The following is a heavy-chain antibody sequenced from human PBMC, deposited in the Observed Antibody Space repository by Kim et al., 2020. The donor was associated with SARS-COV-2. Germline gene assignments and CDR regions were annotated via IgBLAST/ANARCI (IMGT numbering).Heavy chain of an antibody. CDR1: GYSFTSYW. CDR2: IYPGDSDT. Sequence: GESLKISCKGSGYSFTSYWIGWVRQMPGKGLEWMGIIYPGDSDTRYSPSFQGQVTISADKSISTAYLQWSSLKASDTAMYYCARVGSWYNYYYYYGMDVWGQGTTVTVSS. CDR3: ARVGSWYNYYYYYGMDV. D-gene: IGHD6-13*01. V-gene: IGHV5-51*01. J-gene: IGHJ6*02.